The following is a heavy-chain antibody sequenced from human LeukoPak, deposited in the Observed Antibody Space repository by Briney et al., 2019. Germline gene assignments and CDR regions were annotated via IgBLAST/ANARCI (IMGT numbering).Heavy chain of an antibody. Sequence: SQTLSLTCTVSGGSISSGDYYWSWIRQPPGKGLEWIGYIYYSGSTYYNPSLKSRVTISVDTSKNQFSLKLSSVTAADTVVYYCARGGHAEDIVVVVAAFLQTEXAFDI. J-gene: IGHJ3*02. CDR3: ARGGHAEDIVVVVAAFLQTEXAFDI. D-gene: IGHD2-15*01. CDR2: IYYSGST. CDR1: GGSISSGDYY. V-gene: IGHV4-30-4*01.